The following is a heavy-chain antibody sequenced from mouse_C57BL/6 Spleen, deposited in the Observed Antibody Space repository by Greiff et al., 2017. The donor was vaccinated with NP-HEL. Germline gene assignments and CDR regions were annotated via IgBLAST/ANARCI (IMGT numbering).Heavy chain of an antibody. CDR1: GYTFTDYY. V-gene: IGHV1-26*01. CDR3: ARPGRITTVVDYWYFDV. CDR2: INPNNGGT. Sequence: VQLQQSGPELVKPGASVKISCKASGYTFTDYYMNWVKQSHGKSLEWIGDINPNNGGTSYNQKFKGKATLTVDKSSSTAYMELRSLTSEDSAVYYCARPGRITTVVDYWYFDVWGTGTTVTVSS. D-gene: IGHD1-1*01. J-gene: IGHJ1*03.